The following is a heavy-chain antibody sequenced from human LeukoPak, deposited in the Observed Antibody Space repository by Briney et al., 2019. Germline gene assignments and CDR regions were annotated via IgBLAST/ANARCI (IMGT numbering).Heavy chain of an antibody. CDR1: GGSISSYY. CDR3: ARGTGYSGYDYYFDY. Sequence: SETLSLTCIVSGGSISSYYWSWIRQPPGKGLEWIGYIYYSGSTNYNPSLKSRVTISVDTSKNQFSLKLSSVTAADTAVYYCARGTGYSGYDYYFDYWGQGTLVTVSS. CDR2: IYYSGST. V-gene: IGHV4-59*01. J-gene: IGHJ4*02. D-gene: IGHD5-12*01.